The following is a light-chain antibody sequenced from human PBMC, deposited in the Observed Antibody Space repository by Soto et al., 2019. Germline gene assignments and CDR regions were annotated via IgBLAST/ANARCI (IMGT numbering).Light chain of an antibody. J-gene: IGKJ3*01. V-gene: IGKV3-20*01. CDR3: QHYDNSPL. Sequence: IVLTQSPGTLSLSPGERATLSCRASQSFNSNYLVWYQQKPGQAPRLLIYGASTRAAGITDRFSGSGSGTEFTLTISRLETEDFAVYYCQHYDNSPLFGPGTKVYIX. CDR1: QSFNSNY. CDR2: GAS.